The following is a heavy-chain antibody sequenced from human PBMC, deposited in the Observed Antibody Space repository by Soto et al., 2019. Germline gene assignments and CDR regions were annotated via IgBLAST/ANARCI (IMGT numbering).Heavy chain of an antibody. J-gene: IGHJ6*03. Sequence: GGSPRLSCAASGFTVSSNYMSWVRQAPGKGLEWVSVIYSGGSTYYADSVKGRFTISRDNSKNTLYLQMNSLRAEDTAVYYCARIRRIAATGRERGYYYYYYMDVWGKGTTVTVSS. CDR1: GFTVSSNY. CDR2: IYSGGST. V-gene: IGHV3-66*01. D-gene: IGHD2-15*01. CDR3: ARIRRIAATGRERGYYYYYYMDV.